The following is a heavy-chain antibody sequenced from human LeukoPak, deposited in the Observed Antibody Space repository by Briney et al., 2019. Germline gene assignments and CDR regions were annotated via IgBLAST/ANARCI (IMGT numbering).Heavy chain of an antibody. D-gene: IGHD4/OR15-4a*01. CDR1: GFTVSSNS. J-gene: IGHJ4*02. Sequence: GGSLRLSCTVSGFTVSSNSMSWVRQAPGKGLEWVAFIYSDNTHYSDSVKGRFTISRDNSKNTLYLQMNSLRSEDTAVYYCARRAGAYSHPYDYWGQGTLVTVSS. CDR2: IYSDNT. CDR3: ARRAGAYSHPYDY. V-gene: IGHV3-53*01.